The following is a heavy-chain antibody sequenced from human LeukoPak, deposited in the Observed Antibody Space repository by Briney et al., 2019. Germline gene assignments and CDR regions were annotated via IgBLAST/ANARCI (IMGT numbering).Heavy chain of an antibody. CDR3: ARDRYGNYGGNSGFDY. CDR2: IRQDGDTK. Sequence: GGSLRLSCAASGFPFNAYWMTWVRQAPGKGLEWVANIRQDGDTKYYVDSVKGRFTISRDNAMNSLYLQMNSLRAEDTAVYYCARDRYGNYGGNSGFDYWGQGTLVTVSS. J-gene: IGHJ4*02. D-gene: IGHD4-23*01. CDR1: GFPFNAYW. V-gene: IGHV3-7*03.